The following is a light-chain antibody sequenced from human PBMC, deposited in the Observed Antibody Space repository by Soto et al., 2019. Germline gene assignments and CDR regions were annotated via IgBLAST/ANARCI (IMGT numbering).Light chain of an antibody. Sequence: TVTISCTGSSSNIGAGFGVHWYQHLPGTTPKLLINSDVSRPSGVSARFSAFESGASASLVISGLKPEDEGDYFCQSYDSGPPESYVFGPGTKVTVL. V-gene: IGLV1-40*03. CDR1: SSNIGAGFG. J-gene: IGLJ1*01. CDR3: QSYDSGPPESYV. CDR2: SDV.